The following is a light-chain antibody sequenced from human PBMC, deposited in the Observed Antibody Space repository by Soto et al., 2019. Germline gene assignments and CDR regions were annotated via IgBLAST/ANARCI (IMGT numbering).Light chain of an antibody. V-gene: IGKV3-20*01. CDR2: GAS. CDR3: HQYGNSPPGT. Sequence: EVVLTQAPGTLSLSPGERATLSCRASQSIGSTYLAWYQQKAGQAPRLLIYGASSRATGIPARFSGSGSGTEFTLTISSLQSEDFAVYFCHQYGNSPPGTFGQGTRLEI. CDR1: QSIGSTY. J-gene: IGKJ5*01.